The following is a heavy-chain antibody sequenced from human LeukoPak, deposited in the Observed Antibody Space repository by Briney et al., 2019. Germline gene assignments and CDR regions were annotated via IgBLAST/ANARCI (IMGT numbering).Heavy chain of an antibody. Sequence: GGSLRLSCAASGFTFSSYAMSWVRQAPGKGLEWVSAISGSGGSTYYADSVKGRFTISRDNSKNTVYLQMSSLRAEDTAVYYCAKDKEVRYFDHWGQGTLVTVSS. CDR1: GFTFSSYA. D-gene: IGHD1-14*01. CDR2: ISGSGGST. V-gene: IGHV3-23*01. CDR3: AKDKEVRYFDH. J-gene: IGHJ4*02.